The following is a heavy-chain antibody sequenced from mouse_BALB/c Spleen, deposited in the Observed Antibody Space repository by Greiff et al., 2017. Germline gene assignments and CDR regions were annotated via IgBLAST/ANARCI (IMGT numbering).Heavy chain of an antibody. D-gene: IGHD2-3*01. CDR3: ARDGYSYYFDY. CDR1: GYTFTSYV. V-gene: IGHV1-14*01. Sequence: EVQLQESGPELVKPGASVKMSCKASGYTFTSYVMHWVKQKPGQGLEWIGYINPYNDGTKYNEKFKGKATLTSDKSSSTAYMELSSLTSEDSAVYYCARDGYSYYFDYWGQGTTLTVSS. J-gene: IGHJ2*01. CDR2: INPYNDGT.